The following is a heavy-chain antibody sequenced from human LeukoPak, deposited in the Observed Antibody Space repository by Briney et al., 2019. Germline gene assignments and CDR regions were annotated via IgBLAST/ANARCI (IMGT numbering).Heavy chain of an antibody. CDR1: GFTFSSYW. CDR3: ARDGDNWNYLYYFDY. Sequence: GGSLRLSCAASGFTFSSYWMSWVRQAPGKGLEWVANIKQDGSEKYYVDSVKGRFTISRDNAKNSLYLRMNSLRAEDTAVYYCARDGDNWNYLYYFDYWGQGTLVTVSS. CDR2: IKQDGSEK. J-gene: IGHJ4*02. V-gene: IGHV3-7*01. D-gene: IGHD1-7*01.